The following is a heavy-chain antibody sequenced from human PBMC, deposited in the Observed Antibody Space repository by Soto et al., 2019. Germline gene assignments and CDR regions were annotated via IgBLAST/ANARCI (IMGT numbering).Heavy chain of an antibody. D-gene: IGHD6-19*01. CDR2: INHSGST. V-gene: IGHV4-34*01. CDR1: CGSFSGYY. J-gene: IGHJ5*02. CDR3: ARGHSSGWYRRWFDP. Sequence: SETLSLTCAVYCGSFSGYYWSWIRQPPGKGLEWIGEINHSGSTNYNPSLKSRVTISVDTSKNQFSLKLSSVTAADTAVYYCARGHSSGWYRRWFDPWGQGTLVTVSS.